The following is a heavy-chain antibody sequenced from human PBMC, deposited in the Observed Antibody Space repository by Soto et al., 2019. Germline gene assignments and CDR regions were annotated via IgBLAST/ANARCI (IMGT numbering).Heavy chain of an antibody. J-gene: IGHJ6*02. CDR3: AKFKGAAQYYYYYYGMDV. D-gene: IGHD1-26*01. CDR1: GFTFSSYA. V-gene: IGHV3-23*01. Sequence: GGSLRLSCAASGFTFSSYAMSWVRQAPGKGLEWVSAISGSGGSTYYADSVKGRFTISRDNSKNTLYLQMNSLRAEDTAVYYCAKFKGAAQYYYYYYGMDVWGQGTTVTVSS. CDR2: ISGSGGST.